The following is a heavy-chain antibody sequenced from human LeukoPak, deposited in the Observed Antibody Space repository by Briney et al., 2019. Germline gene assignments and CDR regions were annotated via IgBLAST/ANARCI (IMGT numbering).Heavy chain of an antibody. CDR1: GGSISSGDYP. D-gene: IGHD4-17*01. J-gene: IGHJ5*02. CDR2: IFHTGHT. Sequence: PSETLSLTCAVSGGSISSGDYPWSWIRQPPGKGLEWIGYIFHTGHTSYNPSLKSRVTISVDMSKNQLSLKLSSVTAADTAVYYCARVDLDYGDSSWGQGTLVTVSS. CDR3: ARVDLDYGDSS. V-gene: IGHV4-30-2*01.